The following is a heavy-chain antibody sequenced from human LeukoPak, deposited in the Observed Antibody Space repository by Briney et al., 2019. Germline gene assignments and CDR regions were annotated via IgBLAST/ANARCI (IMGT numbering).Heavy chain of an antibody. CDR1: GYTFTSYG. D-gene: IGHD6-13*01. CDR3: ARVDWAAAAYYFDY. J-gene: IGHJ4*02. CDR2: ISAYNGNT. V-gene: IGHV1-18*01. Sequence: ASVKVSCKASGYTFTSYGISWVRQAPGQGLEWMGWISAYNGNTNYAQKLQGRVTMTTDTSTSTAYMELRSLRSDDTAVYYCARVDWAAAAYYFDYWGQGTLVAVSS.